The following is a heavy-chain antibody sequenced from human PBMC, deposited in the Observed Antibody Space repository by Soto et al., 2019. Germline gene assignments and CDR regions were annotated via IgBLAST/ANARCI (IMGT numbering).Heavy chain of an antibody. CDR2: TSAYNGNT. CDR3: AGVYCSSTSCYDWFDP. V-gene: IGHV1-18*04. CDR1: GYTFTSYG. Sequence: GASVKVSCKASGYTFTSYGISWVRQAPGQGLEWMGWTSAYNGNTNYAQKLQGRVTMTTDTSTSTAYMELRSLRSDDTAVYYCAGVYCSSTSCYDWFDPWGQGTLVTVSS. J-gene: IGHJ5*02. D-gene: IGHD2-2*01.